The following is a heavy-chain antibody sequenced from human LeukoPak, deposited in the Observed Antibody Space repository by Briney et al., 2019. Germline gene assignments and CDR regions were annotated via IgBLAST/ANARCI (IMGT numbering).Heavy chain of an antibody. D-gene: IGHD3-22*01. V-gene: IGHV3-23*01. CDR1: GFTFSSYA. CDR2: TSGSGGST. J-gene: IGHJ5*02. Sequence: GGSLRLSCAASGFTFSSYAMSWVRQAPGKGLEWVSATSGSGGSTYYADSVKGRFTISRDNSKNTLYLQMNSLRAEDTAVYYCAKHVSAGYYYDSSGLHHWGQGTLVTVSS. CDR3: AKHVSAGYYYDSSGLHH.